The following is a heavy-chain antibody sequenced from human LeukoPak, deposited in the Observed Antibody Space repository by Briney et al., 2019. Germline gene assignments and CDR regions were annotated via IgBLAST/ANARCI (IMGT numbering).Heavy chain of an antibody. D-gene: IGHD3-22*01. CDR1: GYNFITYG. CDR3: ARGQIVTIIRSPALDY. CDR2: INGDNGNT. V-gene: IGHV1-18*01. J-gene: IGHJ4*02. Sequence: ASVKVSCKTSGYNFITYGVSWVRQAPGQGLEWMGWINGDNGNTNYAQKFQDRVTMTTDTSTSTAYMELRSLRSDDTAVYYCARGQIVTIIRSPALDYWGQGTLVTVSS.